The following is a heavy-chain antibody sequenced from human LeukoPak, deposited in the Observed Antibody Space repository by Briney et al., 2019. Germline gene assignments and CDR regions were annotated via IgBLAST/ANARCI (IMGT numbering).Heavy chain of an antibody. Sequence: ASVKVSCKTSGYTFTSYDINWVRQATGQGLEWMGLINPTGGSTGYAQKFQGRVTMTRDMSTSTDYMELSSLRSEDTAIYYCARDNSVGDNAWWFDPWGQGTLVTVSS. V-gene: IGHV1-46*01. CDR3: ARDNSVGDNAWWFDP. J-gene: IGHJ5*02. CDR2: INPTGGST. CDR1: GYTFTSYD. D-gene: IGHD1-26*01.